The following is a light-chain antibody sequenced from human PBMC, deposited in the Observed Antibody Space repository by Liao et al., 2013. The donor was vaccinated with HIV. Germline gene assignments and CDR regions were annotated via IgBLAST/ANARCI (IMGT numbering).Light chain of an antibody. V-gene: IGLV3-1*01. J-gene: IGLJ3*02. CDR3: QTWHNSQVV. Sequence: SYELTQPPSVSVSPGQTASIPCSGDKMGSPRAAWYQQKSGQSPVLIIYDDGKRPSGIPERFSGSNSGNTATLTITGTQPVDEGDYYCQTWHNSQVVFGGGTKLTV. CDR2: DDG. CDR1: KMGSPR.